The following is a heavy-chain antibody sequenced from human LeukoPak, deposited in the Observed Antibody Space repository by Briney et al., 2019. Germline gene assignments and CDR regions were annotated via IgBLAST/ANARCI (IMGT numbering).Heavy chain of an antibody. D-gene: IGHD4/OR15-4a*01. CDR3: ARGLTTSGPYYDY. V-gene: IGHV3-48*04. J-gene: IGHJ4*02. CDR2: ISSHGSGI. Sequence: GGSRRLSCATSGFTFSAHTMNWVRQGPMRGLEWVAYISSHGSGIYYADSVKGRFTISRDNANNSVYLQMNNLGVDDTAVYYCARGLTTSGPYYDYWGRGTQVTVSS. CDR1: GFTFSAHT.